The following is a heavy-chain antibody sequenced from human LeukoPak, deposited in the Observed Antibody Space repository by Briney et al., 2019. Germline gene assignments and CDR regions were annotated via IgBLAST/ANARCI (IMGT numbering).Heavy chain of an antibody. J-gene: IGHJ4*02. CDR3: AGDRATSYFDY. V-gene: IGHV3-33*08. Sequence: GGSLRLSCAASGFIFNDYAIHWARQAPGKGLEWVAFIWYDGSNKYYTDSVKGRFTISRDNSKNTLYLQMNSLRAEDTAVYYCAGDRATSYFDYWGQGALVTISS. CDR2: IWYDGSNK. D-gene: IGHD1-26*01. CDR1: GFIFNDYA.